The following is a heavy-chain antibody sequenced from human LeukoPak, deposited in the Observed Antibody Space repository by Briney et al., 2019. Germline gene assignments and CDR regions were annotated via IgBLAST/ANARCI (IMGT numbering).Heavy chain of an antibody. J-gene: IGHJ4*02. CDR3: ARDDRGFDY. V-gene: IGHV3-21*01. D-gene: IGHD3-10*01. CDR1: EFNFGGSW. Sequence: PGGSLRLSCAASEFNFGGSWMNWVRQAPGKGLEWVSSISSSSSYIYYADSVKGRFTISRDNAKNSLYLQMNSLRAEDTAVYYCARDDRGFDYWGQGTLVTVSS. CDR2: ISSSSSYI.